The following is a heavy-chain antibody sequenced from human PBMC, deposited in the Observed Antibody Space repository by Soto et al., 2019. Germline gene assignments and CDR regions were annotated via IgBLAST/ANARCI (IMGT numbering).Heavy chain of an antibody. Sequence: EVQLVESGGGVVRPGGSLRLSCAASGFTFDDFGMSWVREAPGKGLEWVAGINWNAGTIGYADSVKGRFTISRDNAKNSLYLQMSSLRAEDTALYYCARSNYYDDYWSPYDYWGQGTLVTVPS. CDR3: ARSNYYDDYWSPYDY. CDR2: INWNAGTI. D-gene: IGHD3-3*01. J-gene: IGHJ4*02. CDR1: GFTFDDFG. V-gene: IGHV3-20*04.